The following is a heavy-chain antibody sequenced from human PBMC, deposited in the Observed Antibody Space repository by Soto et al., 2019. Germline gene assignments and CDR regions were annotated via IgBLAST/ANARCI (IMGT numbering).Heavy chain of an antibody. Sequence: LSLTCAVSTYSISSDYYWGWIRQPPGKGLEWIGSIYHSGSTYYNPSLKSRVTISIDTSKNQFSLKLSSATAADTAVYYCARDRERYRYSSSWFDPWGQGTLVTVSS. CDR1: TYSISSDYY. CDR3: ARDRERYRYSSSWFDP. D-gene: IGHD5-18*01. V-gene: IGHV4-38-2*02. J-gene: IGHJ5*02. CDR2: IYHSGST.